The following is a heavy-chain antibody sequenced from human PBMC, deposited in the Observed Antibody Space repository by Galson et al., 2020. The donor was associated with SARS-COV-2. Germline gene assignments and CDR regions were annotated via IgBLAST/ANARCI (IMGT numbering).Heavy chain of an antibody. CDR3: ARSDSSGCRGNY. CDR1: GFSLSTSGVC. J-gene: IGHJ4*02. CDR2: IDWDGDR. V-gene: IGHV2-70*11. Sequence: ESGPTLVKPTQTLTLTCTFSGFSLSTSGVCVNWIRQPPGKALEWLARIDWDGDRYYNISLKTRLTISKDTSQNQVVLTMTSMDPVDTATYYCARSDSSGCRGNYWGQGTLVTVSS. D-gene: IGHD6-19*01.